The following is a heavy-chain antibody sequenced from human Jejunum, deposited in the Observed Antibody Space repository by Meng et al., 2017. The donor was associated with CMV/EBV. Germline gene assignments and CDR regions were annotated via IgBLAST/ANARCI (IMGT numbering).Heavy chain of an antibody. Sequence: VQLCFAGCGFVYPGGFMSLYCGADGFSFGVSVMHWVSQDQGKGLVWVARINHDGNGTIYRDFVRGRFTVSRDNNKNTVSLEMNSLRVEDTAVYYCVKDFAWSIDFWGQGVLVTVSS. D-gene: IGHD3-3*01. CDR3: VKDFAWSIDF. V-gene: IGHV3-74*01. CDR1: GFSFGVSV. CDR2: INHDGNGT. J-gene: IGHJ4*02.